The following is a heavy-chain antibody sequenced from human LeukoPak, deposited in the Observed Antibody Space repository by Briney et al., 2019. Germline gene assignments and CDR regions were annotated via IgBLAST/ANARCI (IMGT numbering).Heavy chain of an antibody. D-gene: IGHD6-19*01. V-gene: IGHV1-18*01. CDR1: GYSFPSYG. CDR2: ISAYNGYT. J-gene: IGHJ4*02. CDR3: ARGGTSGWRTPNDDY. Sequence: ASVKVSCKASGYSFPSYGISWVRQAPGQGLEWMGWISAYNGYTNYAQELQGRVTMTTDTSTNTVYMELRSLRSDDTAVYYCARGGTSGWRTPNDDYWGQGTLVTVSS.